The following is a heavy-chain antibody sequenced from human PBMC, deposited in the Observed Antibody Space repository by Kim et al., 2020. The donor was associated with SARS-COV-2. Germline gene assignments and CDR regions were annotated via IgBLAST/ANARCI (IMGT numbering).Heavy chain of an antibody. CDR2: IRSKANSYAT. Sequence: GGSLRLSCAASGFTFSDSAMHWVRQASGKGLEWVGRIRSKANSYATTYAASVKGRFTISRDDSKNTACLQMDSLKTEDTAVYFCTSTVNMSFFCYWGQRNLVTVSS. J-gene: IGHJ4*02. CDR3: TSTVNMSFFCY. D-gene: IGHD4-17*01. CDR1: GFTFSDSA. V-gene: IGHV3-73*01.